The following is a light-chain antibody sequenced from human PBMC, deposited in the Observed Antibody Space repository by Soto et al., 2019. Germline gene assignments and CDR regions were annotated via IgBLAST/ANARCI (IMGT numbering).Light chain of an antibody. J-gene: IGLJ3*02. CDR1: SSDVGGYNY. CDR2: EVN. V-gene: IGLV2-8*01. CDR3: SSYAGSNNLV. Sequence: QSALTQPPSASGSPGQSVIISCTGTSSDVGGYNYVSWYQQHPGKAPKLMIYEVNKRPSGVPDRFSGSKSGNTASLTVSGIQAEDEADYYCSSYAGSNNLVFGGGTKLTVL.